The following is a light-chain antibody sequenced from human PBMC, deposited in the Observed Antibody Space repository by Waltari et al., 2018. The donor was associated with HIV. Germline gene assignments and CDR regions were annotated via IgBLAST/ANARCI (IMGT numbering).Light chain of an antibody. Sequence: QSALTQSASVSASPGQSITISCTGSSSDIGTYNLVSWFQQHPGKAPRLLIYEVKNRPAGVVPRFSGSKSGNTAALTISGLQAADEADYHCCAYAGVSTYLFGPGTKVTVL. J-gene: IGLJ1*01. V-gene: IGLV2-23*02. CDR1: SSDIGTYNL. CDR3: CAYAGVSTYL. CDR2: EVK.